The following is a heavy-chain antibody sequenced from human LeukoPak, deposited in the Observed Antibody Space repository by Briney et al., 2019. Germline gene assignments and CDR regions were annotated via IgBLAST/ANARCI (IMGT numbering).Heavy chain of an antibody. V-gene: IGHV4-4*07. D-gene: IGHD1-26*01. J-gene: IGHJ4*02. Sequence: SETLSLTCTVSGASITSYFWHWIRHPAGKGLEWIGRVSSSGTTNYNPSLRSRVTMSVDTSKNQFSLNLNSVIAADTAVYYCARQEIRSSYYGLDYWGQGTLVTVSS. CDR1: GASITSYF. CDR3: ARQEIRSSYYGLDY. CDR2: VSSSGTT.